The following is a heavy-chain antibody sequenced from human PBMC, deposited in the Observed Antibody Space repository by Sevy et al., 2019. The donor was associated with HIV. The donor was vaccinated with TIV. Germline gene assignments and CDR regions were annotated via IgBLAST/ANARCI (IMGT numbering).Heavy chain of an antibody. V-gene: IGHV1-69*13. D-gene: IGHD2-2*01. CDR2: IIPIFGTA. CDR3: ARSIVVVPSPGGYYGMDV. J-gene: IGHJ6*02. CDR1: GGTFSSYA. Sequence: ASVKVSCKASGGTFSSYAISWVRQAPGQGLEWMGGIIPIFGTANYAQKFQGRVTSTPDESTSTAYLELSSLRSEDTAVYYCARSIVVVPSPGGYYGMDVWGQGTTVTVSS.